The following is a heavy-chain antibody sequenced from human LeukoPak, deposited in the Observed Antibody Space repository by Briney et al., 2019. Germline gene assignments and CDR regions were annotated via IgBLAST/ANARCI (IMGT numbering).Heavy chain of an antibody. V-gene: IGHV4-34*01. Sequence: PSETLSLTCAVYGGSFSGYYWSWIRQPPGKGLEWIGEINHSGSTNYNPSLKSRVTISVDTSKNQFSLKLSSVTAADTAVYYCARGQLVLLQCRFDYWGQGTLVTVSS. D-gene: IGHD6-13*01. CDR3: ARGQLVLLQCRFDY. J-gene: IGHJ4*02. CDR2: INHSGST. CDR1: GGSFSGYY.